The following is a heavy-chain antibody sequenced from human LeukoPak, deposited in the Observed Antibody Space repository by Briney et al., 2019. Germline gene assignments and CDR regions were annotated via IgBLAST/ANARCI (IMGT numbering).Heavy chain of an antibody. CDR3: APRGIAVAGFDY. Sequence: GGSLRLSCAASGFTFSSYSMNWVRQAPGKGLEWVSSISSSSSYIYYADSVKGRFTISRDNAKNSLYLQMNSLRAEDTAVYYCAPRGIAVAGFDYWGQGTLVTVSS. J-gene: IGHJ4*02. CDR2: ISSSSSYI. V-gene: IGHV3-21*01. CDR1: GFTFSSYS. D-gene: IGHD6-19*01.